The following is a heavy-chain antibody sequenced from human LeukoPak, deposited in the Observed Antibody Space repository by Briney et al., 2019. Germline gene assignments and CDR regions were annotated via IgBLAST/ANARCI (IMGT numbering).Heavy chain of an antibody. CDR1: GFTFSSYT. CDR2: ISSSSNYI. V-gene: IGHV3-21*01. CDR3: ARFYDGSGYYS. J-gene: IGHJ4*02. D-gene: IGHD3-22*01. Sequence: PGGSLRLSCAASGFTFSSYTMNWVRQAPGQGLEWVSSISSSSNYIYYTDSVKGRFTISRDDAKNSLYLQMSGLRAEDTAVYYCARFYDGSGYYSWGRGTLVTVSS.